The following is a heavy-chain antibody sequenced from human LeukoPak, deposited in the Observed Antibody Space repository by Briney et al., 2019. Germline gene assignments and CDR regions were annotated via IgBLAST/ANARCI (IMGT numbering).Heavy chain of an antibody. CDR3: ARDHYFDISGYLDY. Sequence: GRSLRLSCEGSGFTFSINAMHWVRQAPGKGLEWLAVISYDGTKQYFADSVKGRFTISRDNVKNSLCLEMNSLRVEDSAVYYCARDHYFDISGYLDYWGQGTPVTVSS. V-gene: IGHV3-30-3*01. CDR1: GFTFSINA. J-gene: IGHJ4*02. CDR2: ISYDGTKQ. D-gene: IGHD3-22*01.